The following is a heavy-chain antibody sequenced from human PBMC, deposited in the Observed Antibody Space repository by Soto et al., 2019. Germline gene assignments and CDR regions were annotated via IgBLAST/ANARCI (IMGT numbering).Heavy chain of an antibody. V-gene: IGHV3-23*01. J-gene: IGHJ4*02. D-gene: IGHD3-10*01. CDR2: ISGSGGST. CDR1: GFTFSSYA. CDR3: AKDPCGLYGSGSYSYFDY. Sequence: GGSLRLSCAASGFTFSSYAMSWVRQAPGKGLEWVSAISGSGGSTYYADSVKGRFTISRDNSKNTLYLQMNSLRAEDTAVYYCAKDPCGLYGSGSYSYFDYWGQGTLVTVSS.